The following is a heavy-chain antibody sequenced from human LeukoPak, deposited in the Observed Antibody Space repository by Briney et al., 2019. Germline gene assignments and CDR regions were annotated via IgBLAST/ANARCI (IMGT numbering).Heavy chain of an antibody. CDR3: ARAPDSSGYYRGAFDV. CDR1: GGSISTYY. CDR2: IYYSGST. Sequence: PSETLSLTCTVSGGSISTYYWSWIRQPPGEGLEWIGYIYYSGSTNYNPSLKSRVTISVDTSKNQFSLKLSSVTAADTAVYYCARAPDSSGYYRGAFDVWGQGTMVTVSS. J-gene: IGHJ3*01. V-gene: IGHV4-59*01. D-gene: IGHD3-22*01.